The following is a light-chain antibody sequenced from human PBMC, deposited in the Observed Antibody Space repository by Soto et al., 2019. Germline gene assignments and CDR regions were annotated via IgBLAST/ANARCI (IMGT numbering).Light chain of an antibody. V-gene: IGKV1-39*01. Sequence: DIQMTQSPSSLSVSVGDRVTITCRASQRISSYLNWYQQKEGKAPKLLISSASSLQSGVPSRFSGSGSGTGFTLTISSLQPEDFATDYCQQSYSTPWTFGQGTKLEIK. CDR3: QQSYSTPWT. CDR1: QRISSY. J-gene: IGKJ2*02. CDR2: SAS.